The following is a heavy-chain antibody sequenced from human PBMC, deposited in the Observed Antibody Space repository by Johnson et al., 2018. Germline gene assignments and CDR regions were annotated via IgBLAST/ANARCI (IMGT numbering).Heavy chain of an antibody. CDR1: GFTFSSYS. CDR3: AKADAFDI. Sequence: EVQLVQSGGGLVKPGGSLRLSCAASGFTFSSYSMNWVRQAPGKGLEWVSSISSSSSYIYYADSVKGRFTISRDNSKNTLYLQMNSLRAEDTAVYYCAKADAFDIWGQGTMVTVSS. J-gene: IGHJ3*02. V-gene: IGHV3-21*01. CDR2: ISSSSSYI.